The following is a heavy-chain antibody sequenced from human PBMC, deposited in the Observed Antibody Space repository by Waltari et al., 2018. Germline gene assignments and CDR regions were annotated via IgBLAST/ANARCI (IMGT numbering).Heavy chain of an antibody. J-gene: IGHJ5*02. CDR1: GGSISSGDYY. CDR3: ARGYKGYSSSLPGRWVDP. D-gene: IGHD6-6*01. CDR2: IYYSGGT. V-gene: IGHV4-30-4*08. Sequence: QVQLQESGPGLVKPSQTLSLTCTVSGGSISSGDYYWSWIRQPPGKGLEWIGYIYYSGGTYDNPSLKSRVTISVDTSKNQFSLKLSSVTAADTAVYYCARGYKGYSSSLPGRWVDPWGQGTLVTVSS.